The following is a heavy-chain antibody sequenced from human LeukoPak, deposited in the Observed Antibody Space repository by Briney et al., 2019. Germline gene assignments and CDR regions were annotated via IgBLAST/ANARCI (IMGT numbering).Heavy chain of an antibody. V-gene: IGHV4-61*02. CDR2: IYTSGST. CDR1: GGSISSGSYY. J-gene: IGHJ6*03. Sequence: PSETLSLTCTVSGGSISSGSYYWSWIQQPAGKGLEWIGRIYTSGSTNYNPSLKSRVTMSVDTPKNQFSLKLTSVTAADTAVYYSARQSIAARGYYYYMDVWGKGTTVTVS. CDR3: ARQSIAARGYYYYMDV. D-gene: IGHD6-6*01.